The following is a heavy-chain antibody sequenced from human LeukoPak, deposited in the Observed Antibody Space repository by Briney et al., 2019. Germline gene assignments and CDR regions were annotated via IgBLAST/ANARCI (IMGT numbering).Heavy chain of an antibody. CDR2: IIPIFGTA. Sequence: SVKVSCKASGGTFSSYAISWVRQAPGQGLEWMGGIIPIFGTANYAQKFQGRVTITADKSTSTAYMELSSLRSEDTAVYYCARDPGITMVRGVIIDQEGDYWGQGTLATVSS. CDR3: ARDPGITMVRGVIIDQEGDY. CDR1: GGTFSSYA. J-gene: IGHJ4*02. D-gene: IGHD3-10*01. V-gene: IGHV1-69*06.